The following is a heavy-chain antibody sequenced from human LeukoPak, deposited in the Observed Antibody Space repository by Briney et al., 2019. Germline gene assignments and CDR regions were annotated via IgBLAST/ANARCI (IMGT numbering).Heavy chain of an antibody. CDR3: AKDYGYSSSWYDY. CDR2: ISWNSGSI. D-gene: IGHD6-13*01. CDR1: GFTFDDYA. Sequence: GRSLRLSCAASGFTFDDYAMHWVRQAPGKGLEWVSGISWNSGSIGYADSVKGRFTISRDNAKKTLYLQMNSLRPEDTALYYCAKDYGYSSSWYDYWGQGTLVTVSS. J-gene: IGHJ4*02. V-gene: IGHV3-9*01.